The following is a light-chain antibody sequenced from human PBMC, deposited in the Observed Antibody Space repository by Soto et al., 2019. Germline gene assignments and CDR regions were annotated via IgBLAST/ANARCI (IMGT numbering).Light chain of an antibody. J-gene: IGLJ1*01. CDR1: SGDIGSYNR. Sequence: QSVLAQPASVSGSPGQSITISCPGTSGDIGSYNRVSWYQQHPGKAPKLIIYEVTDRPSGVSNRFSGSKSGNTASLTISGLQAEDEAEYYCSSYTNINTRAGVFGTGTKVTVL. CDR3: SSYTNINTRAGV. V-gene: IGLV2-14*01. CDR2: EVT.